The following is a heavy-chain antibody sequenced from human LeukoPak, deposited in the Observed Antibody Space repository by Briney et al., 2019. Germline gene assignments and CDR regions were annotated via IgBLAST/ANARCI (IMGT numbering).Heavy chain of an antibody. D-gene: IGHD4-17*01. Sequence: GGSLRLSCAASGFTFSSLWMSWVRQAPGKGLEWVANIKQDGSEKYYVDSVKGRFTISRDNAKNSLYLQMNSLRAEDTAVYYCARGRYGDYPFDYWGQGTLVTVSS. CDR2: IKQDGSEK. CDR1: GFTFSSLW. J-gene: IGHJ4*02. V-gene: IGHV3-7*05. CDR3: ARGRYGDYPFDY.